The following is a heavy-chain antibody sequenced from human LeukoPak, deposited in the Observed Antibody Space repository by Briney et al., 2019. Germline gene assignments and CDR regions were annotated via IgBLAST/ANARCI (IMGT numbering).Heavy chain of an antibody. CDR1: GGSISSYY. CDR2: IYTSGST. CDR3: ARHSATRSPSYDFWTGPRGSWFDP. J-gene: IGHJ5*02. D-gene: IGHD3-3*01. V-gene: IGHV4-4*09. Sequence: SETLSLTCTVSGGSISSYYWSWIRQPPGKGLEWIGYIYTSGSTNYNPSLKSRVTISVDTSKNQLSLKLSSVTAADTAVYYCARHSATRSPSYDFWTGPRGSWFDPWGQGTLVTVSS.